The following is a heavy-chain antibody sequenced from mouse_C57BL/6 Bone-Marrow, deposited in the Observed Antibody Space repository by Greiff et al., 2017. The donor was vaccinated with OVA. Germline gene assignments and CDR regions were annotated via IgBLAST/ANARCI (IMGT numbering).Heavy chain of an antibody. D-gene: IGHD3-3*01. J-gene: IGHJ2*01. CDR1: GYAFSSYW. V-gene: IGHV1-80*01. CDR3: ARRGRDAYYFDY. CDR2: IYPGDGDT. Sequence: VKLQQSGAELVKPGASVKISCKASGYAFSSYWMNWVKQRPGKGLEWIGQIYPGDGDTNYNGKFKGKATLTADKSSSTAYMQLSSLTSEDSAVYFCARRGRDAYYFDYWGQGTTLTVSS.